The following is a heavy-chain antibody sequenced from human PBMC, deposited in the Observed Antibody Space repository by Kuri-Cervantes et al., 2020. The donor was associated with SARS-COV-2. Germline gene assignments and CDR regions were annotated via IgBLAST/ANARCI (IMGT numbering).Heavy chain of an antibody. D-gene: IGHD6-13*01. Sequence: ASVKVSCKASGYTFTSYYMHWVRQAPGQGLEWMGIINPSGGSTSYAQKFQGRVTMTRDTSISTAYMGLSRLRSDDTAVYYCARAGYSSSWAPGAFDYWGQGTLVTVSS. V-gene: IGHV1-46*01. CDR2: INPSGGST. J-gene: IGHJ4*02. CDR1: GYTFTSYY. CDR3: ARAGYSSSWAPGAFDY.